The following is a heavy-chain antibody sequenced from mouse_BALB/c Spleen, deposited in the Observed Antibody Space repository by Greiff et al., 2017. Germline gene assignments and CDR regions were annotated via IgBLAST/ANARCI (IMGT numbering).Heavy chain of an antibody. CDR2: INPSNGGT. CDR1: GYTFTSYY. J-gene: IGHJ4*01. Sequence: QVQLQQPGAELVKPGASVKLSCKASGYTFTSYYMYWVKQRPRQGLEWIGGINPSNGGTNFNEKFKSKATLTVDKSSSTAYMQLSSLTSEDSAVYYCTRRGTSYAMDYWGQGTSVTVSS. D-gene: IGHD3-3*01. V-gene: IGHV1S81*02. CDR3: TRRGTSYAMDY.